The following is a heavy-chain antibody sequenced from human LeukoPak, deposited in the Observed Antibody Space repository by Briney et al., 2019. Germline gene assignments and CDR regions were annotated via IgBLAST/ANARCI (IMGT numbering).Heavy chain of an antibody. CDR1: GYTFTGYY. Sequence: EASVTVTCKASGYTFTGYYMHWVRQAPGQGREWVGWINPNSGGTNYAQTFQGWVTMTRDTSISTAYMELSRLRSDDTAVYYCARDRCSGGSCYSFDYWGQGTLVTVSS. D-gene: IGHD2-15*01. CDR3: ARDRCSGGSCYSFDY. CDR2: INPNSGGT. V-gene: IGHV1-2*04. J-gene: IGHJ4*02.